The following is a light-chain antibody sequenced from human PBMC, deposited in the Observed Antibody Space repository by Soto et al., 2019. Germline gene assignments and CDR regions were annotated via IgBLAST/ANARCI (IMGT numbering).Light chain of an antibody. CDR2: DAS. J-gene: IGKJ4*01. CDR1: QDISNY. Sequence: DIQMTQSPSSLSASVGDRVTITCQASQDISNYLNWYQQKPGKAPKLLIYDASNLETGAPSRFSGSVSGTDITFTISSLQPEEIATYNCQQYDNRPLTFGGGPKGASK. CDR3: QQYDNRPLT. V-gene: IGKV1-33*01.